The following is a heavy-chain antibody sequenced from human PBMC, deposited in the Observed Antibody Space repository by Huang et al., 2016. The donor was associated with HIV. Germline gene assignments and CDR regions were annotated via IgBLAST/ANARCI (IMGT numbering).Heavy chain of an antibody. CDR1: GYTFTSYG. V-gene: IGHV1-18*01. CDR2: LTAYNGDT. CDR3: AREGIAGDSD. Sequence: QVQLLQSGAEVKKPGASVKVSCKASGYTFTSYGISWVRQAPGQGLEWMGWLTAYNGDTNYAQQFQGRLTMTTDTSTSTAYMELRSLRSDDTAMYYCAREGIAGDSDWGQGTLVTVSS. D-gene: IGHD6-13*01. J-gene: IGHJ4*02.